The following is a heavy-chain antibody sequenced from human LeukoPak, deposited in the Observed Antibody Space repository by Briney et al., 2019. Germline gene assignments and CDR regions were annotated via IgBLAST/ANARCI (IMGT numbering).Heavy chain of an antibody. CDR1: GGSISSYY. D-gene: IGHD4-17*01. Sequence: KTSETLSLTCTVSGGSISSYYWSWIRQPPGKGLECIGYIYHSVTTNYNPSLKSRVTISVDTSKNQFSLKLSSVTAADTAIYCCARQRDYADYLDAFDVWGQGTMVTVSS. J-gene: IGHJ3*01. CDR3: ARQRDYADYLDAFDV. CDR2: IYHSVTT. V-gene: IGHV4-59*08.